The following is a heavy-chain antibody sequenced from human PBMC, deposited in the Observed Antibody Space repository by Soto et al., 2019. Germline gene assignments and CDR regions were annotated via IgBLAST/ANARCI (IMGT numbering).Heavy chain of an antibody. V-gene: IGHV3-30*03. D-gene: IGHD2-2*01. CDR3: ATVCRNCSSSNSVY. CDR1: GFTFSNYG. CDR2: ISYDGSNK. Sequence: PGGSLRLSCAASGFTFSNYGMHWVRQAPGKGLEWVAVISYDGSNKYYADTVKGRFTISRDNSKNTLYLKMISLRAEDTVVYYCATVCRNCSSSNSVYWGQGTLVTVSS. J-gene: IGHJ4*02.